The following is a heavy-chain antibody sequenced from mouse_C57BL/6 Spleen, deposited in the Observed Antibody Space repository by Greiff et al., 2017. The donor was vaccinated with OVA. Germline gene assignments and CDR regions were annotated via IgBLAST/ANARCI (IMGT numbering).Heavy chain of an antibody. V-gene: IGHV1-9*01. CDR1: GYTFTGYW. CDR3: ARELNYYAMDY. D-gene: IGHD1-3*01. CDR2: ILPGSGST. J-gene: IGHJ4*01. Sequence: QVQLQQSGAELMKPGASVKLSCKATGYTFTGYWIEWVKQRPGHGLEWIGEILPGSGSTNYNEKFKGKATFTADRSSNTAYMQLSSLTTEDSAIYYCARELNYYAMDYWGQGTSVTVSS.